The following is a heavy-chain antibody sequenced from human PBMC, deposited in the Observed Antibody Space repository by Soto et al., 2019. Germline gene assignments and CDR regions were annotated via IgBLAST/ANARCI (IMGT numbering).Heavy chain of an antibody. Sequence: EVQLVESGGGLVQPGGSLRLSCAASGFIFSTYSMNWVRQAPGKGLGWISFINSGSTSIYYADSVRGRFTISRDNAANSLFLQMNSLRDEDTAVYYCARLYSTSTVSRWFDPWGQGTLVTVSS. CDR2: INSGSTSI. J-gene: IGHJ5*02. D-gene: IGHD6-13*01. CDR3: ARLYSTSTVSRWFDP. V-gene: IGHV3-48*02. CDR1: GFIFSTYS.